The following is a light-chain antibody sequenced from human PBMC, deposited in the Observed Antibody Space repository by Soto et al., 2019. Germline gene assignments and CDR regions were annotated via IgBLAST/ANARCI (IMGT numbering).Light chain of an antibody. CDR2: DTS. Sequence: EIGLTQSPATLSLSPGDRATLSCRAIQGVGDYLAWYQQKPGQAPRLLFLDTSTRATGVPDTFSGSGSGTEFTLTISSLEPEDSAMYYCQQRFSWPPTFGGGTHVEIK. CDR1: QGVGDY. V-gene: IGKV3-11*01. CDR3: QQRFSWPPT. J-gene: IGKJ4*01.